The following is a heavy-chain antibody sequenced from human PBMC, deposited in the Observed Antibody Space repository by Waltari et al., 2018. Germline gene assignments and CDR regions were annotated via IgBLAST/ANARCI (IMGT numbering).Heavy chain of an antibody. CDR3: ARGSSGPNY. V-gene: IGHV3-7*01. J-gene: IGHJ4*02. Sequence: EVQLVESGGGLVQPGGSLRLSCAASGFTCSSYGMRWVRQAPGKGLEWVANIKQDGSEKYYVDSVKGRFTISRDNAKNSLYLQMNSLRAEDTAVYYCARGSSGPNYWGQGTLVTVSS. D-gene: IGHD6-19*01. CDR2: IKQDGSEK. CDR1: GFTCSSYG.